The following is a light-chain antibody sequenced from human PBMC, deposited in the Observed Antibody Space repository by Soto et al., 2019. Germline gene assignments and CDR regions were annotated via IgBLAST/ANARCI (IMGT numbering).Light chain of an antibody. CDR2: DAS. Sequence: DIQMTQSPSTLSASIGDRVTITCRASQNINNWIAWYQQKPGKAPKFLIYDASTLESGVPSRFSGSGFGTEFSLTISSLQPDDFGSYYCQHTRTFGQGTKVDIK. V-gene: IGKV1-5*01. J-gene: IGKJ1*01. CDR1: QNINNW. CDR3: QHTRT.